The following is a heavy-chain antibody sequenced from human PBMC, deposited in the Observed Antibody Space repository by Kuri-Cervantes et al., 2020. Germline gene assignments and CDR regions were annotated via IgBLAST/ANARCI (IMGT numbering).Heavy chain of an antibody. J-gene: IGHJ4*02. CDR3: AKDHQGVVPDCFDS. D-gene: IGHD3-10*01. V-gene: IGHV3-13*01. CDR1: GFTFSSYD. Sequence: ESLKISCAASGFTFSSYDMHWVRQATGKGLEWVSAIGTAGDTYYPDSVKDRFTISRDNAKNSLYLQMNSLRAEDTALYYCAKDHQGVVPDCFDSWGQGTLVTVSS. CDR2: IGTAGDT.